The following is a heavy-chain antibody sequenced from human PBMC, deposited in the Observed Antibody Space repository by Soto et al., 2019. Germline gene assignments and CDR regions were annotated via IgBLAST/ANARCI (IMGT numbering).Heavy chain of an antibody. Sequence: SQTLSLTCAISGDSVSSNSAAWNWIRQSPSRGLEWLGRTYYRSKWYNDYAVSVKSRITINPDTSKNQFSLQLNSVTPEDTAVYYCAREPHPIYYDFWSGYSFWWNYFDYWGQGTLVTVSS. D-gene: IGHD3-3*01. V-gene: IGHV6-1*01. J-gene: IGHJ4*02. CDR1: GDSVSSNSAA. CDR3: AREPHPIYYDFWSGYSFWWNYFDY. CDR2: TYYRSKWYN.